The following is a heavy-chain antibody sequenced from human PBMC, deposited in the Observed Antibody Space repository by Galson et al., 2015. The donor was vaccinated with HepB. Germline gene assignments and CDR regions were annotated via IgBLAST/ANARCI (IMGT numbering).Heavy chain of an antibody. CDR2: IISIFGTA. CDR1: GGTFSSYA. J-gene: IGHJ6*03. D-gene: IGHD2-2*02. CDR3: ARGTIVVVPAAIWGSDYYYYYMDV. Sequence: SVKVSCKASGGTFSSYAISWVRQAPGQGLEWMGGIISIFGTANYAQKFQGRVTITADESTSTAYMELSSLRSEDTAVYYCARGTIVVVPAAIWGSDYYYYYMDVWGKGTTVTVSS. V-gene: IGHV1-69*13.